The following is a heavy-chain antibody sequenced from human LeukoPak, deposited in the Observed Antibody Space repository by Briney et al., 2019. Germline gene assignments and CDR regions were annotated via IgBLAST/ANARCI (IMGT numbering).Heavy chain of an antibody. D-gene: IGHD5-18*01. V-gene: IGHV1-69*13. CDR3: ASEGQGTAKDY. CDR2: IIPIFGTA. CDR1: GGTFSSYA. J-gene: IGHJ4*02. Sequence: ASVKVSCKASGGTFSSYAISWVRQAPGQGLEWMGGIIPIFGTANYAQKFQGRVTITADESTSTAYMELSSLRSEDTAVYYCASEGQGTAKDYWGQGTLVTVSS.